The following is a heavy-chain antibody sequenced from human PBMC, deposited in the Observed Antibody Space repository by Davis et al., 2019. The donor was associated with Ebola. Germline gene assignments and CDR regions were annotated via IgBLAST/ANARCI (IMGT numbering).Heavy chain of an antibody. CDR2: IVVGSGNT. CDR1: GFTFTSSA. Sequence: AASVKVSCKASGFTFTSSAVQWVRQARGQRLEWIGWIVVGSGNTNYAQKFQERVTITRDMSTSTAYMELSSLRSEDTAVYYCAANLPPARAFDIWGQGTMVTVSS. J-gene: IGHJ3*02. V-gene: IGHV1-58*01. CDR3: AANLPPARAFDI.